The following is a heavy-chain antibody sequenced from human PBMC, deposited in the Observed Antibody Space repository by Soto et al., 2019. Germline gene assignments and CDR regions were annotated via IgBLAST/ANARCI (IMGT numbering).Heavy chain of an antibody. CDR1: GYTFTNYG. Sequence: QVQLVQSGAEVRKPGASVKVSCKASGYTFTNYGIRWVRQAPGQGLERVGWISTYNGHTTSAQKLQGRVTMTTDTSTSTVYMELRTLRSDDTAVYYCARDWGQQWLAYGMDVWGQGTTVTVSS. V-gene: IGHV1-18*01. CDR3: ARDWGQQWLAYGMDV. CDR2: ISTYNGHT. D-gene: IGHD6-19*01. J-gene: IGHJ6*02.